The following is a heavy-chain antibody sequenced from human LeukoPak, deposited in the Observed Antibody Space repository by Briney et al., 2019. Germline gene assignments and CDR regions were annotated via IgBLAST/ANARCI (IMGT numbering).Heavy chain of an antibody. Sequence: SETLSLTCSVSGDSISNFYWNWIRQPPVKRLEWIGNIHYSGNSNYNPSLQSRVTISIDTSRKQLFLKLSSVTAADTAVYYCALAPSSNWFDFWGQGTLVTVSS. V-gene: IGHV4-59*08. CDR3: ALAPSSNWFDF. J-gene: IGHJ5*01. CDR2: IHYSGNS. CDR1: GDSISNFY.